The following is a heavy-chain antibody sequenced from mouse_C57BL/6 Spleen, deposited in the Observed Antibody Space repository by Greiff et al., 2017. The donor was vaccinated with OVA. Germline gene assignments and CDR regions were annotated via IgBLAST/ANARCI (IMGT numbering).Heavy chain of an antibody. Sequence: VQLQQPGAELVMPGASVKLSCKASGYTFTSYWMHWVKQRPGQGLEWIGEIDPSDSYTNYNQKFKGKSTLTVDKSSSTAYMQLSSLTSEDSAVYYCARGRDSNWYFDVWGTGTTVTVSS. CDR1: GYTFTSYW. CDR2: IDPSDSYT. CDR3: ARGRDSNWYFDV. V-gene: IGHV1-69*01. J-gene: IGHJ1*03. D-gene: IGHD2-5*01.